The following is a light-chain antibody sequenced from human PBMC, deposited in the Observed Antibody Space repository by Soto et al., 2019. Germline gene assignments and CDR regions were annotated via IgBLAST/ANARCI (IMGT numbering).Light chain of an antibody. CDR1: QSIRSN. J-gene: IGKJ3*01. Sequence: EIVMTQSPDTLSVSPGERATLSCRASQSIRSNLAWYQQKPGQSPRLLIYGASTRATGIPDRFSGRGSGTEFTLTISSLQSEDSAVYYCHQYNSWPRGTFGPGTKVEIK. CDR3: HQYNSWPRGT. V-gene: IGKV3-15*01. CDR2: GAS.